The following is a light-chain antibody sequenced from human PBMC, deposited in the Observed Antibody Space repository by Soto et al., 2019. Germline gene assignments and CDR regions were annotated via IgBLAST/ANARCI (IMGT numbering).Light chain of an antibody. CDR1: QSVSSSS. CDR2: GAS. J-gene: IGKJ1*01. V-gene: IGKV3-20*01. CDR3: QQYGSSPGT. Sequence: EIVLTQSPGTLSLSPGERATLSCRGSQSVSSSSLAWYQQKPGQAPRLLIYGASIRATGIPDRFSGSGSGTDFTLTIRRLEPEEFAMYYCQQYGSSPGTFGQGTKVEIK.